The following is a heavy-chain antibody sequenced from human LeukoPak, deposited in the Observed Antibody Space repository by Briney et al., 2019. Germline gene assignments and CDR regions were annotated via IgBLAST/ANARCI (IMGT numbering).Heavy chain of an antibody. CDR3: GMSGDRVPLQDDVFDV. CDR1: GYSFTSYC. CDR2: IYPGDSGH. V-gene: IGHV5-51*01. J-gene: IGHJ3*01. D-gene: IGHD1-26*01. Sequence: GESLKISCQVSGYSFTSYCIGRVRQMPGKGPEWMGIIYPGDSGHTYSPSFQGQVTSSVDKSNNTAYLQWSSLQASDTAMYYCGMSGDRVPLQDDVFDVWGQGTMVTVST.